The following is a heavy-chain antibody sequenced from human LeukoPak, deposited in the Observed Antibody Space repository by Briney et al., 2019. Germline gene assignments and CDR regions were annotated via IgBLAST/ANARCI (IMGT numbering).Heavy chain of an antibody. V-gene: IGHV3-30*03. CDR1: GFTFSSYG. D-gene: IGHD5-12*01. CDR2: ISCDGSNK. CDR3: ARNSGYDPRLWGAFDI. Sequence: QPGGSLRLSCAASGFTFSSYGMHWVRQAPGKGLEWVAVISCDGSNKYYADSVKGRFTISRDNSKNTLYLQMNSLRAEDTAVYYCARNSGYDPRLWGAFDIWGQGTMVTVSS. J-gene: IGHJ3*02.